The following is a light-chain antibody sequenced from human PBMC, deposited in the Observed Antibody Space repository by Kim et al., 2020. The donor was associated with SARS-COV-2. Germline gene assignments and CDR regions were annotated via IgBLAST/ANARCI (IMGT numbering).Light chain of an antibody. J-gene: IGKJ1*01. CDR3: KKYNGAPWT. CDR2: AAS. V-gene: IGKV1-27*01. CDR1: QGINND. Sequence: DIQMTQSPSSLSASVGDRVTITCRASQGINNDLAWYQQKPGKVPKVLIYAASALQSGVPSRFSGSGSGTDFTLTISSLQPEDVGTYYCKKYNGAPWTFGQGTKVDIK.